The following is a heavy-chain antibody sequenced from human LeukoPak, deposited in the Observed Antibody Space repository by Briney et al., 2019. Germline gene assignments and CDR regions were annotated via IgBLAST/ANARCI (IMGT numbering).Heavy chain of an antibody. Sequence: GGSLRLSCAASGFTFSSYAMSWVRQAPGKGLEWVSGISGSGASTYYADSVKGRFTISRDNSKNTLDLQMNNLRAEDTAVYYCAKLRGSAGDSPLVDYWGQGTLVTVSS. CDR1: GFTFSSYA. D-gene: IGHD2-21*02. CDR2: ISGSGAST. J-gene: IGHJ4*02. CDR3: AKLRGSAGDSPLVDY. V-gene: IGHV3-23*01.